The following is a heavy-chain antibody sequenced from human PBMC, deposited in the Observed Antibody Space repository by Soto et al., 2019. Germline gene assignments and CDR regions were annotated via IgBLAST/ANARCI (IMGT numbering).Heavy chain of an antibody. V-gene: IGHV1-69*01. J-gene: IGHJ6*02. Sequence: QVQLVQSGAEVKKPGSSVKVSCRASGGTFSSYAVSWVRQAPGQGLEWMGVIIPLLNTPKYAEKFQGRVTITADASATTVYLELSSLTSEETDVYYCARESSSPNYYYYGMEDWGQGTTVTVAS. CDR2: IIPLLNTP. CDR3: ARESSSPNYYYYGMED. CDR1: GGTFSSYA. D-gene: IGHD6-6*01.